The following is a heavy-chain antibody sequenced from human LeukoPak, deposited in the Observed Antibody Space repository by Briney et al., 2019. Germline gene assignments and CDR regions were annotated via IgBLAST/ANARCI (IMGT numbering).Heavy chain of an antibody. CDR2: FSGCGDST. V-gene: IGHV3-23*01. J-gene: IGHJ4*02. CDR1: GFTFSNFA. D-gene: IGHD3-9*01. Sequence: PGRSLTLSCAPSGFTFSNFAMGWDRPAPGRGLGWDSGFSGCGDSTYYADSVKGRFTISRDNSKNTLYLQMNSLRAEDTAVYYCAKTGAVDILTGYNYFDYWGQGTLVTVSS. CDR3: AKTGAVDILTGYNYFDY.